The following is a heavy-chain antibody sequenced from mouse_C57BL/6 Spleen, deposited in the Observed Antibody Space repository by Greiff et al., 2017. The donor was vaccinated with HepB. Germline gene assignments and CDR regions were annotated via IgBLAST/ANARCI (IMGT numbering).Heavy chain of an antibody. CDR2: IYPGDGDT. CDR3: ARANWDEYFDV. CDR1: GYAFSSSW. V-gene: IGHV1-82*01. J-gene: IGHJ1*03. Sequence: VKLMESGPELVKPGASVKISCKASGYAFSSSWMNWVKQRPGKGLKWIGRIYPGDGDTNYNGKFKGKATLTADKSSSTAYMQLSSLTSEDSAVYFCARANWDEYFDVWGTGTTVTVSS. D-gene: IGHD4-1*01.